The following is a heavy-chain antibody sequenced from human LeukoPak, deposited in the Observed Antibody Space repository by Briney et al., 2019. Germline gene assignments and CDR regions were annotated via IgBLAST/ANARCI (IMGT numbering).Heavy chain of an antibody. V-gene: IGHV1-69*04. Sequence: SVKVSCKASGGTFSSYAISWVRQAPGQGLEWMGRIIPILGIANYAQKFQGRVTITADKSTSTAYMGLRSLRSEDTAVYYCARDPYYDILTGPSPFDYWGQGTLVTVSS. J-gene: IGHJ4*02. D-gene: IGHD3-9*01. CDR2: IIPILGIA. CDR1: GGTFSSYA. CDR3: ARDPYYDILTGPSPFDY.